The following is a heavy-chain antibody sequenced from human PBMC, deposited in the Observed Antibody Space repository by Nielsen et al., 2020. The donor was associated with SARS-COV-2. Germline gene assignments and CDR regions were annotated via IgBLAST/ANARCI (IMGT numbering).Heavy chain of an antibody. CDR3: ARIQLELRLFYFYYSMDV. V-gene: IGHV2-5*02. Sequence: SGPTLVKPTQTLTLTCPFSGLPLRTSAVGVGWIRQPPGKALEWLALLYWDADKRYSPSLKSRHTITKDTSKSQVVLTMTNMDPVDTATYYCARIQLELRLFYFYYSMDVWGKGTTVTVSS. J-gene: IGHJ6*03. D-gene: IGHD1-1*01. CDR1: GLPLRTSAVG. CDR2: LYWDADK.